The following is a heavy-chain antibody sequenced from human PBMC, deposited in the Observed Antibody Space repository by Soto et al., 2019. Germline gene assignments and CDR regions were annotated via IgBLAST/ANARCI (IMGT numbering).Heavy chain of an antibody. D-gene: IGHD3-3*01. Sequence: SETLSLTCTVSGGSISSYYWSWIRQPPGKGLEWIGYIYYSGSTNYNPSLKSRVTISVDTSKNQFSLKLSSVTAADTAVYYCARVSNYDFWSGFFDDWFDPWGQGTLVTVSS. J-gene: IGHJ5*02. CDR3: ARVSNYDFWSGFFDDWFDP. CDR2: IYYSGST. CDR1: GGSISSYY. V-gene: IGHV4-59*01.